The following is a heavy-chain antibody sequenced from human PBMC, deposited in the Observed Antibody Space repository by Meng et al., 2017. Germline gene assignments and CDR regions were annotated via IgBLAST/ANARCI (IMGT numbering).Heavy chain of an antibody. J-gene: IGHJ4*02. Sequence: VQPGAEVKHPGSSEKVSFKASGNTFTGYYMHWVRQAPGQGLEWMGWINPNSGGTNYAQKFQGRVTMTRDTSISTAYMELSRLRSDDTAVYYCARDEDISAAGKLFGDYWGQGTLVTVSS. CDR1: GNTFTGYY. V-gene: IGHV1-2*02. D-gene: IGHD6-25*01. CDR3: ARDEDISAAGKLFGDY. CDR2: INPNSGGT.